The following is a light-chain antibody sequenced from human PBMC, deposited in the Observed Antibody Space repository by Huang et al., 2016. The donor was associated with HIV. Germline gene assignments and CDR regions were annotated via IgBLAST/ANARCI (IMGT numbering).Light chain of an antibody. CDR1: QSLLHSNGYNY. CDR2: LGS. V-gene: IGKV2-28*01. Sequence: DIVVTQSPLSLPVTPGEPASISCKSSQSLLHSNGYNYLDWYLQKPGQSPQLLISLGSNRASGVPDRFSGSGSGTDFTLKISRVEAEDVGVYYCMQALETPITFGQGTRLEIK. CDR3: MQALETPIT. J-gene: IGKJ5*01.